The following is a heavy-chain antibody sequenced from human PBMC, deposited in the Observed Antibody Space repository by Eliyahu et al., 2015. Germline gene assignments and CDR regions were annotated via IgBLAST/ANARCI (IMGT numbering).Heavy chain of an antibody. CDR2: FDPEDGET. CDR1: GYTLTXLS. V-gene: IGHV1-24*01. J-gene: IGHJ4*02. D-gene: IGHD3-22*01. Sequence: QVQLVQSGAEVKKPGASVXVSCKVSGYTLTXLSXHXVRQXPGKXLEWMGGFDPEDGETIYAQKFQGRVTMTEDTSTDTAYMELSSLRSEDTAVYYCAILSAPADYYDSSGFYIDYWGQGTLVTVSS. CDR3: AILSAPADYYDSSGFYIDY.